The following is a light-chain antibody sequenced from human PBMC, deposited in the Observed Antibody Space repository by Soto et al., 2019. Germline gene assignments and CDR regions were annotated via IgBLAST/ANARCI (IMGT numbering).Light chain of an antibody. V-gene: IGLV2-8*01. CDR2: EVS. Sequence: QAVVTQPPSASGSPGQSVTISCTGTSSDVGGYNYVSWYQQHPGKAPKLMIYEVSKRPSGVPDRLSGSKSGNTASLTVSGLQVEDEADYYCASYTGSDTLVFGGGTKLTVL. CDR1: SSDVGGYNY. CDR3: ASYTGSDTLV. J-gene: IGLJ2*01.